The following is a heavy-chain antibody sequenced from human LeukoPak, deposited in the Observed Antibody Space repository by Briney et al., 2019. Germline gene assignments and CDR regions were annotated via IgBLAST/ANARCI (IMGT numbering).Heavy chain of an antibody. CDR3: ARPPRQWLNLYYFDY. J-gene: IGHJ4*02. CDR1: GGSISSYY. CDR2: IYTSGST. Sequence: SETLSLTCTVSGGSISSYYWSWIRQPAGKGLEWIGRIYTSGSTNYNPSLKSRVTMSVDTSKNQFSLKLSSVTAADTAVYYCARPPRQWLNLYYFDYWGQGTLVTVSS. D-gene: IGHD6-19*01. V-gene: IGHV4-4*07.